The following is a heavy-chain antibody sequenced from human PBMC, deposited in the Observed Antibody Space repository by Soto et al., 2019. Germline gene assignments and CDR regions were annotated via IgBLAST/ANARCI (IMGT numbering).Heavy chain of an antibody. Sequence: TETLSLTCAVYGGSFSGYYWSWIRQPPGKGLEWIGEINHSGSTNYNPSLKSRVTISVDTSKNQFSLKLSSVTAADTAVYYCARGRLLWFGELYRNWFDPWGQGTLVTVSS. J-gene: IGHJ5*02. CDR3: ARGRLLWFGELYRNWFDP. CDR1: GGSFSGYY. D-gene: IGHD3-10*01. V-gene: IGHV4-34*01. CDR2: INHSGST.